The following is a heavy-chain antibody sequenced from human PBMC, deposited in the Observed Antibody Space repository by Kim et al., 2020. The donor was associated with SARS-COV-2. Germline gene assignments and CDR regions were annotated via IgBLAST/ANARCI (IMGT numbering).Heavy chain of an antibody. J-gene: IGHJ3*02. Sequence: GESLKISCKGSGYSFTSYWITWVRQMPGKGLEWMGRIDPSDSYTDYSPSSQGHVTISADKSITTAYLQWSSLKASDTAMYYCVRHRKVVLAGITAFDIWGQGTMVTVSS. CDR3: VRHRKVVLAGITAFDI. V-gene: IGHV5-10-1*01. D-gene: IGHD6-19*01. CDR2: IDPSDSYT. CDR1: GYSFTSYW.